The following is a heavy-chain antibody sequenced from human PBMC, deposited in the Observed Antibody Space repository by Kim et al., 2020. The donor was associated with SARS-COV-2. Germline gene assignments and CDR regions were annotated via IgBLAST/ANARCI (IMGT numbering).Heavy chain of an antibody. CDR2: IYYSGST. CDR1: GGSISSYY. J-gene: IGHJ4*02. CDR3: ARGASDYDISDSNFDY. V-gene: IGHV4-59*13. Sequence: SETLSLTCTVSGGSISSYYWSWIRQPPGKGLEWIGYIYYSGSTNYNPSLKSRVTISVDTSKNQFSLKLSSVTAADTAVYYCARGASDYDISDSNFDYWGQGTLVTVSS. D-gene: IGHD3-9*01.